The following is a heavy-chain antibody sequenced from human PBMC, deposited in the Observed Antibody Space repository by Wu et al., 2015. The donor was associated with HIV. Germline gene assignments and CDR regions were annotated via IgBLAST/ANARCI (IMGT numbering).Heavy chain of an antibody. CDR1: GYTFTAYY. J-gene: IGHJ4*02. CDR2: VNPYNGET. CDR3: ARDRYYDSSGYFHIPDY. Sequence: QVQLVQSGAEMKKPGASVKVSCKASGYTFTAYYLHWVRQAPGQGLEWMGWVNPYNGETVYLQKFQGRVTMTRDTSINTVYMELSRLKSDDTAVYYCARDRYYDSSGYFHIPDYWGQGTLVTVSS. D-gene: IGHD3-22*01. V-gene: IGHV1-2*02.